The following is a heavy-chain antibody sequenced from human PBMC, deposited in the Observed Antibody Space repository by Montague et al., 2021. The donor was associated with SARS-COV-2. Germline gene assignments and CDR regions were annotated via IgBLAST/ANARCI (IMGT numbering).Heavy chain of an antibody. J-gene: IGHJ4*02. CDR1: GGSFNDYY. CDR3: AGQGGSYATGACHD. V-gene: IGHV4-34*01. D-gene: IGHD3-16*01. CDR2: INHSGSA. Sequence: SETLSLTCAVYGGSFNDYYWSWIRQAPGKGLEWIGEINHSGSAKYNPYNPSLRSRVTMSVDKSKNQFSLNLHSVTAADTAVYYCAGQGGSYATGACHDWGQGTLVSVSS.